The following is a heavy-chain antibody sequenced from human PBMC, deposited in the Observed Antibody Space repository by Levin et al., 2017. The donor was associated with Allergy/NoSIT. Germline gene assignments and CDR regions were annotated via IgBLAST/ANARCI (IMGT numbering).Heavy chain of an antibody. CDR1: GGSISSYY. J-gene: IGHJ4*02. CDR2: IYYSGST. Sequence: SCTVSGGSISSYYWSWIRQPPGKGLEWIGYIYYSGSTNYNPSLKSRVTISVDTSKNQFSLKLSSVTAADTAVYYCARVSVGYGDSTFDYGGQGTLVTVSS. V-gene: IGHV4-59*01. D-gene: IGHD4-17*01. CDR3: ARVSVGYGDSTFDY.